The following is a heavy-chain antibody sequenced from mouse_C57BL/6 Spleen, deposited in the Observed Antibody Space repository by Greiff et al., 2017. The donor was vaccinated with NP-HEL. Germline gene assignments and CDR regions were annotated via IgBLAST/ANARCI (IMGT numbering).Heavy chain of an antibody. J-gene: IGHJ4*01. CDR2: IWSGGST. CDR3: AKKPSYYGSSYGYAMDY. Sequence: VQRVESGPGLVQPSQSLSITCTVSGFSLTSYGVHWVRQPPGKGLEWLGVIWSGGSTDYNAAFISRLSISKDNSKSQVFFKMNSLQADDTAIYYCAKKPSYYGSSYGYAMDYWGQGTSVTVSS. CDR1: GFSLTSYG. V-gene: IGHV2-4*01. D-gene: IGHD1-1*01.